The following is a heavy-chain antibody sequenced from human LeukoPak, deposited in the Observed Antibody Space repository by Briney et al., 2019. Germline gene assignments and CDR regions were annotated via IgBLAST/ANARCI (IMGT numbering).Heavy chain of an antibody. CDR2: INWNGGST. D-gene: IGHD6-13*01. CDR1: GFTFNTYW. V-gene: IGHV3-20*04. CDR3: ARDSSSWFYYYYMDV. J-gene: IGHJ6*03. Sequence: GGSLRLSCAASGFTFNTYWMSWVRQAPGKGLEWVSGINWNGGSTGYADSVKGRFTISRDNAKNSLYLQMNSLRAEDTALYYCARDSSSWFYYYYMDVWGKGTTVTVSS.